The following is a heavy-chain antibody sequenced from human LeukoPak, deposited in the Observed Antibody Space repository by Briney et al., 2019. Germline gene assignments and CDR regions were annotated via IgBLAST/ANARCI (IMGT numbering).Heavy chain of an antibody. V-gene: IGHV3-72*01. CDR3: ARGGSYYDSSDHFDY. CDR2: TRKRANSYTT. CDR1: GFTFSDHY. D-gene: IGHD3-22*01. J-gene: IGHJ4*02. Sequence: PGGSLRLSCAASGFTFSDHYMDWVRQAPGKGLEWVGRTRKRANSYTTQYAASVKGRFAISRDDSKNSLYLQMNSLKTEDTAVYYCARGGSYYDSSDHFDYWGQGTLVTVS.